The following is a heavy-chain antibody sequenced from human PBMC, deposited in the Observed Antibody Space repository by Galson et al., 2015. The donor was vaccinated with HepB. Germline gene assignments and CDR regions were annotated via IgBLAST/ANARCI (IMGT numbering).Heavy chain of an antibody. Sequence: SLRLSCAASGFTFSSCAVNWVRQAPGKGLEWVSAISANGGTTYYADSVKGRFAFSRDNSKDTLFLQMNSLRAEDTAVYYCAKSPSRFVGEVDYWGQGTLVTVSS. CDR2: ISANGGTT. CDR1: GFTFSSCA. CDR3: AKSPSRFVGEVDY. D-gene: IGHD3-10*02. V-gene: IGHV3-23*01. J-gene: IGHJ4*02.